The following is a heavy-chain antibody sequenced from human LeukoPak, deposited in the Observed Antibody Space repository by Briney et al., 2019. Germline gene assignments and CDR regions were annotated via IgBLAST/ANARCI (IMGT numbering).Heavy chain of an antibody. Sequence: GGSLRLSCAASGFTFSSYAMSWVRQAPGKGLEWVSAISGSGGSTYYADSVKGRFTISRDNSKNTLYLQMNSLRAEDTAVYYCARDLDPYYYDSSNWFDPWGQGTLVTVSS. CDR3: ARDLDPYYYDSSNWFDP. D-gene: IGHD3-22*01. J-gene: IGHJ5*02. CDR2: ISGSGGST. CDR1: GFTFSSYA. V-gene: IGHV3-23*01.